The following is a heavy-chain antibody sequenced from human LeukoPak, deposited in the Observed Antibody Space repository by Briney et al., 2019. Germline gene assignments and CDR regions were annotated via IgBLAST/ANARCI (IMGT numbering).Heavy chain of an antibody. J-gene: IGHJ3*02. CDR3: TRDYLTAAGSDAFDI. CDR1: GYTFTSTG. V-gene: IGHV1-18*01. CDR2: ISPYNGNT. Sequence: ASVKVSSKASGYTFTSTGINWVRQAPGQGLEWMAWISPYNGNTKYARKFQGRVTVTTDTSTTTAYMDLRSLRSDDTAVYYCTRDYLTAAGSDAFDIWGQGTMVTVSS. D-gene: IGHD6-13*01.